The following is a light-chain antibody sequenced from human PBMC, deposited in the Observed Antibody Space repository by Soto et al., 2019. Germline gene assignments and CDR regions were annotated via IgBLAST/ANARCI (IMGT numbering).Light chain of an antibody. CDR1: QSVSRY. J-gene: IGKJ4*01. Sequence: EIVLTQSPATLSLSPGERATLSCRASQSVSRYLAWYQQKPGQAPRLLIYDASNRAAGIPARFSGSGSGTDFTLTISSLEPEDFAVYYCQQRSNFLSVGGGTKVEIK. CDR2: DAS. CDR3: QQRSNFLS. V-gene: IGKV3-11*01.